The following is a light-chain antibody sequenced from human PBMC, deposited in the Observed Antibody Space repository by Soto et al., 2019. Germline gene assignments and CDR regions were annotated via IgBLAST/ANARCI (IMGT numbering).Light chain of an antibody. CDR1: QSVSSSY. CDR2: GAS. Sequence: EIVLTQSPGTLSLSPGERATLSCRASQSVSSSYLAWYQQKPGQAPRLLIYGASSRATGIPDRFSGSGFGTDFTLTISRLEPEDFVVYYCQQYGRSLFTFGPGTKVDIK. V-gene: IGKV3-20*01. J-gene: IGKJ3*01. CDR3: QQYGRSLFT.